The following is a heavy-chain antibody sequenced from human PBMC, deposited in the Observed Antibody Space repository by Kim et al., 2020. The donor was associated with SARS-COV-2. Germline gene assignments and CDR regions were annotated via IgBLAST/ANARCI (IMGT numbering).Heavy chain of an antibody. D-gene: IGHD1-26*01. V-gene: IGHV3-33*06. CDR3: AKDRVGLNNYYGMDV. J-gene: IGHJ6*02. CDR1: GFSFSSYG. CDR2: IWYDGSNK. Sequence: GGSLRLSCAASGFSFSSYGMHWVRQAPGKGLEWVAVIWYDGSNKYYADSVKGRFTVSRDNSKNTLYLQMNSLRAEDTAVYYCAKDRVGLNNYYGMDVWGQGTTVTVSS.